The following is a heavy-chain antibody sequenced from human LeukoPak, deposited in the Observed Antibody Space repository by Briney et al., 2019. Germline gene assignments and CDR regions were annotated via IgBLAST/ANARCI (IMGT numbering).Heavy chain of an antibody. CDR2: INPNSGGT. CDR1: GYTFTGYY. Sequence: ASVKVSCKASGYTFTGYYMHWVRQAPGQGLEWMGWINPNSGGTNYAQKFQGRVTMTRDTSISTAYMEPSRLRSDDTAVYYCARSRYARYEYFQHWGQGTLVTVSS. V-gene: IGHV1-2*02. CDR3: ARSRYARYEYFQH. D-gene: IGHD3-16*01. J-gene: IGHJ1*01.